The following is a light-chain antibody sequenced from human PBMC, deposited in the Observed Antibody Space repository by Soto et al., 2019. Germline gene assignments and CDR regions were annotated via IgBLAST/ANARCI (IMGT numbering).Light chain of an antibody. V-gene: IGKV1-39*01. J-gene: IGKJ3*01. CDR3: QQSYSTPKGIT. Sequence: DIQMTQSPSSLSASVGDRVTITCRASQSISSYLNWYQQKPGKAPKLLIYAASSLQSGVPSRFSGSGSGTDFTLTISSLQPEDFATYYCQQSYSTPKGITFSPGTKVDIK. CDR1: QSISSY. CDR2: AAS.